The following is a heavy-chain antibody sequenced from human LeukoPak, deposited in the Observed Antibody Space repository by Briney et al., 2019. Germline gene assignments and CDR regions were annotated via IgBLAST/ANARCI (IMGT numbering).Heavy chain of an antibody. CDR1: GGSISSYY. CDR3: ARARNRRYYYDSSGYPRGWFDP. V-gene: IGHV4-59*08. D-gene: IGHD3-22*01. Sequence: PSETLSLTCTVSGGSISSYYWSWIRQPPGKGLEWIGYIYYSGSTNYNPSFKSRVTISVDTSKNQFSLKLSSVTAADTAVYYCARARNRRYYYDSSGYPRGWFDPWGQGTLVTVSS. CDR2: IYYSGST. J-gene: IGHJ5*02.